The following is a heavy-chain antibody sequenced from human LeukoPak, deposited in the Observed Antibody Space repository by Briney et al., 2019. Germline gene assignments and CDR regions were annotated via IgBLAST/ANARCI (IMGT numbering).Heavy chain of an antibody. V-gene: IGHV3-64D*06. J-gene: IGHJ4*02. CDR1: GFTFSSYA. CDR3: VKAGGSGTYYFDC. Sequence: GGSLRLSCSASGFTFSSYAMHWVRQAPGKGLEYVSAISSNGGSTYYADSVKGGFTISRDNSKNTLYLQMSSLRAEDTAVYYCVKAGGSGTYYFDCWGQGTLVTVSS. D-gene: IGHD3-10*01. CDR2: ISSNGGST.